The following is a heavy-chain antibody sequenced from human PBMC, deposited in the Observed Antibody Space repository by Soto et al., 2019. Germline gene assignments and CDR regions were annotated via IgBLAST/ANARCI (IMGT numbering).Heavy chain of an antibody. CDR2: IDPSDSYT. CDR3: ARLSQLVHDT. Sequence: PGESLKISCKGSGYSFTNYWISWVRQMPGKGLEWMGRIDPSDSYTSYRLSFQGHVTISADKPISTAFLQGSSLKASDTAMYNCARLSQLVHDTWGQGTLVTVSS. D-gene: IGHD6-13*01. V-gene: IGHV5-10-1*01. CDR1: GYSFTNYW. J-gene: IGHJ5*02.